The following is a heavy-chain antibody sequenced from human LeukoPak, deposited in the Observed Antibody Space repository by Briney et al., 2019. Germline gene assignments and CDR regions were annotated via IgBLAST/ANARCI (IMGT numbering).Heavy chain of an antibody. V-gene: IGHV2-5*02. D-gene: IGHD3-16*01. CDR3: AYTASLRGLDY. CDR2: IYWDDDK. CDR1: GFSLSTSAVG. J-gene: IGHJ4*02. Sequence: SGPTLVKPTQTLTLTCTFSGFSLSTSAVGVGWIRQPPRKALEWLALIYWDDDKRYNPPLNSRLTIAKGTSRSQVVLTMTNMDPVDTATYYCAYTASLRGLDYWGPGTLVTVSS.